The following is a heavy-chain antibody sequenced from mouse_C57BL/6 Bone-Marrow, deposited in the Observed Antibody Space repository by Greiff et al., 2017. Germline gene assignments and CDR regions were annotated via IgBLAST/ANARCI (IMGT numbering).Heavy chain of an antibody. Sequence: VQLQQSGAELVRPGASVKLSCTASGFNIKDYYMHWVKQRPAQGLEWIGRIDPEDGDTEYAPKFQGKATMTADTSSNTAYLQLSSLTSEDTAVYYCTTSYYYGSSYNLCDYWGQGTTLTVSS. D-gene: IGHD1-1*01. J-gene: IGHJ2*01. CDR2: IDPEDGDT. V-gene: IGHV14-1*01. CDR1: GFNIKDYY. CDR3: TTSYYYGSSYNLCDY.